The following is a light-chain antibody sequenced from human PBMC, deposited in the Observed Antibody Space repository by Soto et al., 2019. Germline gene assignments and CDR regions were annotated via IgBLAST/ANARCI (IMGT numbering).Light chain of an antibody. CDR1: QSVRSN. V-gene: IGKV3-15*01. Sequence: EIVMTQSPATLSVSPGESATLSCRASQSVRSNLAWYQQKPGQAPRLLIYGASTRATGISAMFSGSGSGTEFTLTIRSLQPEDFAVYYCQHYDSWPLTVGGGTKVEIK. CDR3: QHYDSWPLT. CDR2: GAS. J-gene: IGKJ4*01.